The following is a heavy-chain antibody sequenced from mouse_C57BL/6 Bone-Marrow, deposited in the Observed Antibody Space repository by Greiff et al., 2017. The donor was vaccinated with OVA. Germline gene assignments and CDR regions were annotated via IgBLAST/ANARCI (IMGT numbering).Heavy chain of an antibody. CDR3: TRFGAMDY. V-gene: IGHV1-15*01. J-gene: IGHJ4*01. CDR2: IDPETGGT. CDR1: GYTFTDYE. Sequence: QVQLQQSGAELVRPGASVTLSCKASGYTFTDYEMHWVKQTPVHGLEWIGAIDPETGGTAYNQKFKGKAILTADKSSSTAYMELRSLTAEDSAVYYCTRFGAMDYWGQGTSVTVSS.